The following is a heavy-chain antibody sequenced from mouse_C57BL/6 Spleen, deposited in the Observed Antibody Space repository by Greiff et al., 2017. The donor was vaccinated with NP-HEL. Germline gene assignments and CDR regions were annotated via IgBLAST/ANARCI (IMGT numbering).Heavy chain of an antibody. CDR1: GFSLSTFGMG. Sequence: LQQSGPGILQPSQTLSLTCSFSGFSLSTFGMGVGWIRQPSGQGLEWLAHIWWDDDKYYNPALKSRLTISKDTSKHQVVLKMANVDTADTATYYCARIGGSPSTEFAYWGQGTLVTVSA. CDR2: IWWDDDK. CDR3: ARIGGSPSTEFAY. D-gene: IGHD4-1*02. V-gene: IGHV8-8*01. J-gene: IGHJ3*01.